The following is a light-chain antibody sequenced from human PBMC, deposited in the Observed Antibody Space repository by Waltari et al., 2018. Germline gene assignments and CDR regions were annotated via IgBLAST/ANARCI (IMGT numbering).Light chain of an antibody. CDR2: DGS. V-gene: IGKV3-11*01. CDR3: QQRTNRPRMYT. Sequence: EIVLTQSPGTLSLSPGERPTLSCRASQSLSSSLAWYQQRPGQAPRLLIYDGSNTASGIPARFSGSGSGTEVTLTISSLEPEDFAVYYCQQRTNRPRMYTFGQGTKLEI. CDR1: QSLSSS. J-gene: IGKJ2*01.